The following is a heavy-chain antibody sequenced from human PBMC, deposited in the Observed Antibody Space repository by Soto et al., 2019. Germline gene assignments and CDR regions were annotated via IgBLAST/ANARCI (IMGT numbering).Heavy chain of an antibody. D-gene: IGHD6-13*01. Sequence: QVQLVQSGAEVKKPGSSVKVSCKASGGTFSRYTMSWVRQAPGQGLEWMGRIIPILGIVNYAQKFQGRVTITADKSTSTGDMELSSLRSEDTAVYYCARETPGIAAAGVFDYWGQGTLVTVSS. J-gene: IGHJ4*02. CDR2: IIPILGIV. CDR3: ARETPGIAAAGVFDY. V-gene: IGHV1-69*08. CDR1: GGTFSRYT.